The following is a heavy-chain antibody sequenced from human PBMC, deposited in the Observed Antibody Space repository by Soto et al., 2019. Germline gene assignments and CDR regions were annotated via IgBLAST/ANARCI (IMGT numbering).Heavy chain of an antibody. CDR3: ARGLRDSQYYDYNVMDV. CDR1: GESFSGYY. V-gene: IGHV4-34*01. J-gene: IGHJ6*02. Sequence: NPSETLSLTCAVYGESFSGYYWSWIRQPPGKGLEWIGEINHSGSTNYNPSLKSRVTIPVDTSKNQFFLKLSSVTAVDTAVYYFARGLRDSQYYDYNVMDVWVHGTTVTVSS. CDR2: INHSGST.